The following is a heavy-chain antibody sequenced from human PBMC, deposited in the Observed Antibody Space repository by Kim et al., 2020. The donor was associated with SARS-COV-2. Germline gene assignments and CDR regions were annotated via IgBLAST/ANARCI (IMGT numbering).Heavy chain of an antibody. CDR1: GYSFTSYW. Sequence: GESLKISCKGSGYSFTSYWIGWVRQMPGKGLEWMGIIYPGDSDTRYSPSFQGQVTISADKSISTAYLQWSSLKASDTAMYYCARPLMAPATWGWFDPWGQGTLVTVSS. V-gene: IGHV5-51*01. CDR3: ARPLMAPATWGWFDP. J-gene: IGHJ5*02. D-gene: IGHD7-27*01. CDR2: IYPGDSDT.